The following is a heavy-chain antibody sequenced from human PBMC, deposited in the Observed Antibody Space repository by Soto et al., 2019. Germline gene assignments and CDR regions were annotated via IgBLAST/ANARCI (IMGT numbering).Heavy chain of an antibody. CDR3: TTPRVAAAGKVFWWATDV. J-gene: IGHJ6*02. Sequence: EAQLVESGGGLVKPGESLRLSCTASGFNFNNAWMYWVRQAPGKGLEWVGRIKTTADGETSDYAAPVKDRFTISRENSKTTLFRQMPSLRTENTAVYYCTTPRVAAAGKVFWWATDVWVQGPRSPSR. CDR2: IKTTADGETS. V-gene: IGHV3-15*07. D-gene: IGHD6-13*01. CDR1: GFNFNNAW.